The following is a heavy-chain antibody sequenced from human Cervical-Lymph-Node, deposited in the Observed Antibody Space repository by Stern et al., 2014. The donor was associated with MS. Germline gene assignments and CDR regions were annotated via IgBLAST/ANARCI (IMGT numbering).Heavy chain of an antibody. Sequence: EVQLVESGGGLVQPGGSLRLSCAASGFTFSSYAMSWVRQAPGKGLEWVSAISGSGGSTYYADSVTGRFTISRDNSKNTLYLQMNRLRAEDTAVYYCAKALWPAAIEGYYYYGMDVWGQGTTVTVSS. CDR1: GFTFSSYA. V-gene: IGHV3-23*04. CDR2: ISGSGGST. J-gene: IGHJ6*02. D-gene: IGHD2-2*01. CDR3: AKALWPAAIEGYYYYGMDV.